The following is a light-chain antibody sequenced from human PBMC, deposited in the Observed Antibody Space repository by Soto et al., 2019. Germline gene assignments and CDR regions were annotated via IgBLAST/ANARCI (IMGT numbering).Light chain of an antibody. CDR2: GAS. Sequence: EMVLTQSPGTLSLSPGERATLSCSASQSVRSDYFAWYQQKPGQAPRLLIYGASSRATGIPNRFSGSGSGTDFTLTISRLEPEDFAVYYCQQYGNSPQTFGQGTKVDTK. J-gene: IGKJ1*01. CDR1: QSVRSDY. V-gene: IGKV3-20*01. CDR3: QQYGNSPQT.